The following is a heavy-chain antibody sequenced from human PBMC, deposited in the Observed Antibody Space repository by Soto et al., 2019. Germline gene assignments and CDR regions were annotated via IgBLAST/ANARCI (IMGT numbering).Heavy chain of an antibody. V-gene: IGHV3-33*01. Sequence: QVQLVESGGGVVQPGRSLRLSCAASGFTFGSYGMHWVRQAPGKGLEWVAVIWYDGRNKYYADSVKGRFTISRDNSKNTMFLQMNSLRGEDTAVYYCAREQQQLVLAIDDWGQGTLVTVSS. D-gene: IGHD6-13*01. CDR2: IWYDGRNK. CDR3: AREQQQLVLAIDD. CDR1: GFTFGSYG. J-gene: IGHJ4*02.